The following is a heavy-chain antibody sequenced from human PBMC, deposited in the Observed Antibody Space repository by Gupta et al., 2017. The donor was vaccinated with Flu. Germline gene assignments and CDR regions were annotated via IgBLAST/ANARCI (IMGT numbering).Heavy chain of an antibody. CDR1: GFTFSSYD. CDR3: ARDRGSYGMDV. J-gene: IGHJ6*02. D-gene: IGHD3-10*01. CDR2: IGTAGDT. V-gene: IGHV3-13*04. Sequence: EVQLVESGGGLVQPGGSLRLSCADSGFTFSSYDMHWVRQATGKGLEWVSAIGTAGDTYYPGSVKGRFTISRENAKNSLYLQMNSLRAGDTAVYYCARDRGSYGMDVWGQGTTVTVSS.